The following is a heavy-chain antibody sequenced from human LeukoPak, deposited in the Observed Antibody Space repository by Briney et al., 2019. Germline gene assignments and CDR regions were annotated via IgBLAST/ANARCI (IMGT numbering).Heavy chain of an antibody. V-gene: IGHV3-30*18. CDR1: GFTFSSYC. CDR2: ISYDGSNK. J-gene: IGHJ4*02. CDR3: AKLGRVALYYFDY. Sequence: SPRLSFAAPGFTFSSYCMHRGRQGPGKGVGGGAVISYDGSNKYYADSVKGRFTISRDNSKNTLYLQMNSLRAEDTAVYYCAKLGRVALYYFDYWGQGTLVTVSS. D-gene: IGHD1-26*01.